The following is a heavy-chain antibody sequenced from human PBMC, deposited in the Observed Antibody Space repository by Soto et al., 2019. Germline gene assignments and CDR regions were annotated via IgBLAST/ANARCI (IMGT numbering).Heavy chain of an antibody. CDR3: ARKYYYYMDV. Sequence: ASVKVSCKASGYTFTSYGISWVRQAPGQRNEWMGWISAYNGNTNYAQKLQGRVTMTTDTSTSTACMELRSLRSYHTAVYYCARKYYYYMDVSGKGTTVTVSS. CDR1: GYTFTSYG. J-gene: IGHJ6*03. V-gene: IGHV1-18*01. CDR2: ISAYNGNT.